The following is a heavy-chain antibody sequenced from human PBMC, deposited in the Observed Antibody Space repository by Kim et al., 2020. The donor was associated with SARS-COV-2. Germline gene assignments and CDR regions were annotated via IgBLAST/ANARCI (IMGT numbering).Heavy chain of an antibody. J-gene: IGHJ4*02. D-gene: IGHD1-26*01. CDR2: ISGSGGST. Sequence: GGSLRLSCAASGFTFSSYAMSWVRQAPGKGLEWVSAISGSGGSTYYADSVKGRFTISRDNSKNTLYLQMNSLRAEDTAVYYCAKDLASVGSYSAVDYWGQGTLVTVSS. CDR1: GFTFSSYA. CDR3: AKDLASVGSYSAVDY. V-gene: IGHV3-23*01.